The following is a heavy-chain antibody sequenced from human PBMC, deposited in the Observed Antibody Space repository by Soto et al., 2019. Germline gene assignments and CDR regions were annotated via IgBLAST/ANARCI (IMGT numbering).Heavy chain of an antibody. J-gene: IGHJ4*02. V-gene: IGHV1-69*06. Sequence: QVQLVQSGAEVKKPGSSVKVSCKASGGTFSSYAISWVRQAPGQGLEWMGGSIPIFGTANDAQKFQGRVTITADKSTSTAYMEMRSLRSEDTAVYYCARAGGYCSGGSCSDYWGQGTLVTVSS. CDR1: GGTFSSYA. CDR3: ARAGGYCSGGSCSDY. D-gene: IGHD2-15*01. CDR2: SIPIFGTA.